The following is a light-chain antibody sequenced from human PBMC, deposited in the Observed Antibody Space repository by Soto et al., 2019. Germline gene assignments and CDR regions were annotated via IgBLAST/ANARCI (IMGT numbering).Light chain of an antibody. Sequence: QSALTQPASGSGSPGQSITLSCTGTSSDVGAYNSVSWYQQHPGKAPKLIIYDVSTRPSGVSNRFSGSKSGNTASLTISGLQAEDEADYYCSSSTTSTTRVFGTGTKLTVL. CDR1: SSDVGAYNS. J-gene: IGLJ1*01. CDR2: DVS. CDR3: SSSTTSTTRV. V-gene: IGLV2-14*03.